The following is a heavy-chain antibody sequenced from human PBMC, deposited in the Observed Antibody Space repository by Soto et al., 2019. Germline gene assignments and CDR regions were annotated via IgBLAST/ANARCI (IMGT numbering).Heavy chain of an antibody. J-gene: IGHJ4*02. Sequence: QVQLVESGGGVVQPGRSLRLSYAASGFTFSSYGMHWVRQAPGKGLEWVAVISYDGSNKYYADSVKGRFTISRDNSKNALYLQMNSLRAEDTAVYYCAKSNIPAAFDYWGQGTLVTVSS. CDR2: ISYDGSNK. CDR3: AKSNIPAAFDY. D-gene: IGHD6-13*01. V-gene: IGHV3-30*18. CDR1: GFTFSSYG.